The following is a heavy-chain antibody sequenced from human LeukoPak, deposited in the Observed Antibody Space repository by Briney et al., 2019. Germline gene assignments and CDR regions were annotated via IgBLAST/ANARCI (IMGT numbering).Heavy chain of an antibody. V-gene: IGHV4-59*12. CDR3: ASRSPFITIFGVVPNWFDP. D-gene: IGHD3-3*01. J-gene: IGHJ5*02. CDR2: IYYSGST. CDR1: GGSISSYY. Sequence: SETLSLTCTVSGGSISSYYWSWIRQPPGKGLEWIGYIYYSGSTNYNPSLKSRVTISVDTSKNQFSLKLSSVTAADTAVYYCASRSPFITIFGVVPNWFDPWGQGTLVTVSS.